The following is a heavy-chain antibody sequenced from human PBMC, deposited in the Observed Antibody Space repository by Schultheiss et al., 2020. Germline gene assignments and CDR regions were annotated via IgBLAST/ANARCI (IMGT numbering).Heavy chain of an antibody. CDR3: ARDRAVVNANLDAFHI. CDR2: ISAYNGNT. Sequence: ASVKVSCKASGYTFTSYGISWVRQAPGQGLEWMGWISAYNGNTNYAQKLQGRVTMTTDTSTSTAYMELRSLRSDDTAVYYCARDRAVVNANLDAFHIWGQVTTVNVSS. V-gene: IGHV1-18*04. J-gene: IGHJ3*02. CDR1: GYTFTSYG. D-gene: IGHD2-21*01.